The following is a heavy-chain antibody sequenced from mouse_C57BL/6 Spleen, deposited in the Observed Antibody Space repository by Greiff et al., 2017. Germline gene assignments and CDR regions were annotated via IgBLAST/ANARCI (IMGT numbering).Heavy chain of an antibody. Sequence: EVKLVESGGGLVKPGGSLKLSCAASGFTFSSYAMSWVRQTPEKRLEWVATISDGGSYTYYPDNVKGRFTISRDNAKNNLYLQMSHLKSEDTAMYYCARDRGYGSLFDYWGQGTTLTVSS. CDR1: GFTFSSYA. CDR2: ISDGGSYT. V-gene: IGHV5-4*01. J-gene: IGHJ2*01. D-gene: IGHD1-1*01. CDR3: ARDRGYGSLFDY.